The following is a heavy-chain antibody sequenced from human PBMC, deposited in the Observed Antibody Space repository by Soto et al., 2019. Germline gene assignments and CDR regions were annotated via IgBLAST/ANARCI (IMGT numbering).Heavy chain of an antibody. J-gene: IGHJ3*02. CDR3: AGELGVLMAFDI. D-gene: IGHD2-8*01. CDR1: GFTFSSYG. Sequence: QVQLVESGGGVVQPGRSLRLSCAASGFTFSSYGMHWVRQAPGKGLEGVAVIWYDGSNKYYADSVKGRFTISRDNSKNTLYLQMNSLRAEDTAVYYCAGELGVLMAFDIWGQGTMVTVSS. CDR2: IWYDGSNK. V-gene: IGHV3-33*01.